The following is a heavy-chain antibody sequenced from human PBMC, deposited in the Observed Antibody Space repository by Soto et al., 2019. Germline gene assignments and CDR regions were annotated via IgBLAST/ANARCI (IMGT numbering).Heavy chain of an antibody. V-gene: IGHV1-3*01. Sequence: SVKVPCKASGYTFTSYAMHWVRQAPGQRLEWMGWINAGNGNTKYSQKFQGRVTITRDTSASTAYMELSSLRSEDTAVYYCARVDSYGSYYYGMDVWGQGTTVTVSS. D-gene: IGHD5-18*01. CDR1: GYTFTSYA. CDR2: INAGNGNT. CDR3: ARVDSYGSYYYGMDV. J-gene: IGHJ6*02.